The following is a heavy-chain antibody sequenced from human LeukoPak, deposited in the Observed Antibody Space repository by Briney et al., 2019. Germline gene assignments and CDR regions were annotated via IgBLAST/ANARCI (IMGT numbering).Heavy chain of an antibody. CDR1: GFTVSSNY. CDR3: TRGQYGDYNMDV. CDR2: IYSGGNT. V-gene: IGHV3-53*01. J-gene: IGHJ6*03. D-gene: IGHD4-17*01. Sequence: PGGSLRLSCAASGFTVSSNYMSWVRQAPGKGLEWVSVIYSGGNTYYADSVKGRFTISRDNSRSTVYLEMNGLRAEDTAVYFCTRGQYGDYNMDVWGQGTLVTVSS.